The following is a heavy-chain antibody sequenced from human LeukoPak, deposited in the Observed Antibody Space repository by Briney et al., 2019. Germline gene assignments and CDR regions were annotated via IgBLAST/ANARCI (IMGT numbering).Heavy chain of an antibody. V-gene: IGHV4-39*07. D-gene: IGHD4-17*01. CDR2: IYHSGST. J-gene: IGHJ6*03. CDR1: GGSISSSSYY. Sequence: SETLSLTCTVSGGSISSSSYYWGWTRQPPGKGLEWIGSIYHSGSTYYNPSLKSRVTISGHTSKNQYSLKLSAVTAADTAVYYCARGHGDYYYYYYMDVWGKGTTVTVSS. CDR3: ARGHGDYYYYYYMDV.